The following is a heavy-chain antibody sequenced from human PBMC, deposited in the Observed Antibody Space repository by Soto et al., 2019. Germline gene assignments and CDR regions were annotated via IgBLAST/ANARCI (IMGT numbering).Heavy chain of an antibody. V-gene: IGHV4-31*03. CDR2: IYYSGST. CDR1: GGSISSGGYY. CDR3: AAGWWYYDFWSGSGAAGWFDP. D-gene: IGHD3-3*01. J-gene: IGHJ5*02. Sequence: QVQLQESGPGLVKPSQTLSLTCTVSGGSISSGGYYWSWIRQHPGKGLEWIGYIYYSGSTYYNPSLQSRVTISVDTSKNQFSLKLSSVTAADTAVYYCAAGWWYYDFWSGSGAAGWFDPWGQGTLVTVSS.